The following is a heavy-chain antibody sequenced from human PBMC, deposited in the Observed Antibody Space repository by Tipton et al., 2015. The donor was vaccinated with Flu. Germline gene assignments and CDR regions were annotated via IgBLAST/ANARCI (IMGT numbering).Heavy chain of an antibody. J-gene: IGHJ4*02. CDR2: IYPGDSDT. D-gene: IGHD2-15*01. CDR1: GYSFTSYW. CDR3: ARQGCSGGSCYFGFYYYFDY. V-gene: IGHV5-51*01. Sequence: VQLVQSGAEAKKPGESLKISCKGSGYSFTSYWIGWVRQMPGKGLEWMGIIYPGDSDTRYSPSFQGQVTISADKSISTAYLQWSSLKASDTAMYYCARQGCSGGSCYFGFYYYFDYWGQGTLVTVSS.